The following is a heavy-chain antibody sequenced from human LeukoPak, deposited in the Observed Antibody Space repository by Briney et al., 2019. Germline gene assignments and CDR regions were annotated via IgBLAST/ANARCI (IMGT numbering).Heavy chain of an antibody. D-gene: IGHD6-19*01. V-gene: IGHV1-2*02. J-gene: IGHJ4*02. CDR1: GYTFTGYY. Sequence: GASVKVSCKASGYTFTGYYMHWVRQAPGQGLEWMGWINPNSGGTNYAQKFQGRVTMTRDTSISTAYMELSRLRSDDTAVYYCARARYSSGWYFDYWGQGTLVTVPS. CDR2: INPNSGGT. CDR3: ARARYSSGWYFDY.